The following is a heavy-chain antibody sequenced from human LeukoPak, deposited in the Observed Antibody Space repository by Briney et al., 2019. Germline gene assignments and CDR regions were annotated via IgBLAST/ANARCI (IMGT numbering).Heavy chain of an antibody. Sequence: GASVKVSCKASGYTFTGYYMHWVRQAPGQGLEWMGWINPNSGGTNYAQKFQGRVTMTRDTSISTAYMELGRLRSDDTAVYYCARDKGDTIFGVVIRPYYYYGMDVWGQGTTVTVSS. J-gene: IGHJ6*02. CDR3: ARDKGDTIFGVVIRPYYYYGMDV. D-gene: IGHD3-3*01. CDR2: INPNSGGT. V-gene: IGHV1-2*02. CDR1: GYTFTGYY.